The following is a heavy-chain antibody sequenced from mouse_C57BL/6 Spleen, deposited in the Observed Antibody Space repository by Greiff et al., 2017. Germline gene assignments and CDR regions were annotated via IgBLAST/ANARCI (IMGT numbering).Heavy chain of an antibody. Sequence: EVKLMESGGGLVQPGGSLKLSCAASGFTFSDYGMAWVRQAPRKGPEWVAFISNLAYSIYYADTVTGRFTISRENAKNTLYLERSSLRSEDTAMYYCARLVVATGAMDYWGQGTSVTVSS. V-gene: IGHV5-15*01. CDR1: GFTFSDYG. D-gene: IGHD1-1*01. CDR2: ISNLAYSI. J-gene: IGHJ4*01. CDR3: ARLVVATGAMDY.